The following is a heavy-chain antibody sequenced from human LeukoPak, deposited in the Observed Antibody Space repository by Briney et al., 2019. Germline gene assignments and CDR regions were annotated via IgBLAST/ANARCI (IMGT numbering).Heavy chain of an antibody. Sequence: SETLSLTCTVSGGSISSGDYYWSWIRQPPGKGLEWIGYVYYSGSTYYNPSLKSRVTISVDTSKNQFSLKLSSVTAADTAVYYCARGMVRGVFDPWGQGTLVTVSS. V-gene: IGHV4-30-4*08. D-gene: IGHD3-10*01. CDR2: VYYSGST. CDR3: ARGMVRGVFDP. CDR1: GGSISSGDYY. J-gene: IGHJ5*02.